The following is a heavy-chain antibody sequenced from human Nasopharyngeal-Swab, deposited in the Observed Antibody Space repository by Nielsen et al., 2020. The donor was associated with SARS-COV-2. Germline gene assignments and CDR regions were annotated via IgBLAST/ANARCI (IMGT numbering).Heavy chain of an antibody. J-gene: IGHJ4*02. CDR1: GFTSTDYY. CDR3: ARDRANWDFDY. V-gene: IGHV3-11*04. D-gene: IGHD7-27*01. Sequence: GRSLRLSCAAAGFTSTDYYMSCIRQAPGKVLEYISYISGTGGTIYYGDSMKGRFTTPRHNAKNSLYLQMNSLRAEDTAVYYCARDRANWDFDYWGQGTLVTVSS. CDR2: ISGTGGTI.